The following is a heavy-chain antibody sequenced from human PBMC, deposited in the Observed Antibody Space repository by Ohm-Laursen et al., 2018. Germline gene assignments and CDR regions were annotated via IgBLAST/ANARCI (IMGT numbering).Heavy chain of an antibody. CDR2: IYSGGTT. Sequence: GSLRLSCSASGFTVSSNYMSWVRQAPGPGKGLEWVSVIYSGGTTYYADSVKGRFTISRDNSKNTLYLQMNSLRAEDTAVYYCARDWYDFWSGTFDNWGREPWSPSPQ. CDR3: ARDWYDFWSGTFDN. V-gene: IGHV3-66*01. J-gene: IGHJ4*02. D-gene: IGHD3/OR15-3a*01. CDR1: GFTVSSNY.